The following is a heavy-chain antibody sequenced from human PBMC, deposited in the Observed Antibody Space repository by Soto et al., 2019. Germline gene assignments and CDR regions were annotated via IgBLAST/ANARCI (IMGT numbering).Heavy chain of an antibody. CDR1: GFTFSSYA. CDR3: ADIVLMVYATKGAEYFQH. V-gene: IGHV3-23*01. J-gene: IGHJ1*01. Sequence: PGGSLRLSCAASGFTFSSYAMSWVRQAPGKGLEWVSAISGSGGSTYYADSVKGRFTISRDNSKNTLYLQMNSLRAEDTAVYYCADIVLMVYATKGAEYFQHWGQGTLVTVSS. CDR2: ISGSGGST. D-gene: IGHD2-8*01.